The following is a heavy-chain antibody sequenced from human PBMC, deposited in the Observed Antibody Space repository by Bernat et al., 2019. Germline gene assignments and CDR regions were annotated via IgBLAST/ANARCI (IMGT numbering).Heavy chain of an antibody. Sequence: QVQLQESGPGLVKPSQTLSLTCTVSGGSISSGGYYWSWIRQHPGKGLEWIGYIYYSGSTYYNPSLKSRVTISVDTSKNQFSLKLSSVTAADTAVYYCARDPRSGDSSGYYRAGFDYWGQGTLVTVSS. D-gene: IGHD3-22*01. CDR1: GGSISSGGYY. CDR3: ARDPRSGDSSGYYRAGFDY. CDR2: IYYSGST. V-gene: IGHV4-31*03. J-gene: IGHJ4*02.